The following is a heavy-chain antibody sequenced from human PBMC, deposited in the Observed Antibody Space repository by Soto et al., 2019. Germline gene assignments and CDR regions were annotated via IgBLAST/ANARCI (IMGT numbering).Heavy chain of an antibody. D-gene: IGHD1-26*01. V-gene: IGHV6-1*01. CDR1: GDSVSSNSAA. CDR3: ARGEWELPYYYYYYGMDV. CDR2: TYYRSKWYN. J-gene: IGHJ6*02. Sequence: SQTLSLTCAISGDSVSSNSAAWNWIRQSPSRGLEWLGRTYYRSKWYNDHAVSVKSRITINPDTSKNQFPLQLNSVTPEDTAVYYCARGEWELPYYYYYYGMDVWGQGTTVTVSS.